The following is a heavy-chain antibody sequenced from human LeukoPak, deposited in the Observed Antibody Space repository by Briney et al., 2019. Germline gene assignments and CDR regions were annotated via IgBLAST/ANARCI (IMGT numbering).Heavy chain of an antibody. CDR2: TFYRSQWYN. CDR3: ARVLGLVRATEPPGY. D-gene: IGHD1-14*01. V-gene: IGHV6-1*01. J-gene: IGHJ4*02. Sequence: SQTLSLTCAISGDSVSSNTAAWNWIRQSPSRGLEWLGRTFYRSQWYNEYAASVQSRITINPDTSKNQFSLQLDSVTPEDTAVYYCARVLGLVRATEPPGYWGQGTLVTVSS. CDR1: GDSVSSNTAA.